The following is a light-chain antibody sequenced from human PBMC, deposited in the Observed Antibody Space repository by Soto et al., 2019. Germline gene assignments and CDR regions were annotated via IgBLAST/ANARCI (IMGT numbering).Light chain of an antibody. V-gene: IGKV1-12*01. CDR3: QQADSYPLT. CDR1: QGIGSW. CDR2: GAS. J-gene: IGKJ5*01. Sequence: DIQMTQSPSSVSASVGDSVTITCRASQGIGSWLAWYQKKQGKAPKLLIYGASNLQSGVPSRFRGSGSGTDFTLTISNLQPEDVATYYCQQADSYPLTLGPGTRLEIK.